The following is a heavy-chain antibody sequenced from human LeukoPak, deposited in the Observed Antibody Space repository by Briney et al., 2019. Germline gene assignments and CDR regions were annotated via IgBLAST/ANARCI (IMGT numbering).Heavy chain of an antibody. V-gene: IGHV4-34*01. CDR3: ARDLRGYSYGYFFDY. D-gene: IGHD5-18*01. CDR1: GGSFSGFF. CDR2: IYYSGST. Sequence: PSETLSLTCAVYGGSFSGFFWTWIRQPPGKGLEWIGSIYYSGSTYYNPSLKSRVTISVDTSKNQFSLKLSSVTAADTAVYYCARDLRGYSYGYFFDYWGQGTLVTVSS. J-gene: IGHJ4*02.